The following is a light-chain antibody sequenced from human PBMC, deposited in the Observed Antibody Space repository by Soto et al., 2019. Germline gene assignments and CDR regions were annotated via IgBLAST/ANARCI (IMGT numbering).Light chain of an antibody. Sequence: DVQMTQSPSSLSASVGDRVTITCRASQGISNYLAWYQQKPGKVPKLLIYATSTLQSGVPSRFSGSGSGTDFTLTISSLQPEDVGTYYCQKYNYAPLTLGQGTKVDIK. J-gene: IGKJ1*01. CDR1: QGISNY. CDR2: ATS. CDR3: QKYNYAPLT. V-gene: IGKV1-27*01.